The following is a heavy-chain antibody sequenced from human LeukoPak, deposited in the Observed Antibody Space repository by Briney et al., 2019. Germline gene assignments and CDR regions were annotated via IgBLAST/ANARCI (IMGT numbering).Heavy chain of an antibody. CDR3: ARGLHSGLDY. D-gene: IGHD6-25*01. Sequence: PGGSLRLSCAVSGLTFSDYWMSWVRHAPGKGLEWVAYINEDGSAKFYVDSVKGRFTTSRDNAKNLVYLQMNSLRAEDTALYYCARGLHSGLDYWGQGTLVTVSS. V-gene: IGHV3-7*02. CDR1: GLTFSDYW. J-gene: IGHJ4*02. CDR2: INEDGSAK.